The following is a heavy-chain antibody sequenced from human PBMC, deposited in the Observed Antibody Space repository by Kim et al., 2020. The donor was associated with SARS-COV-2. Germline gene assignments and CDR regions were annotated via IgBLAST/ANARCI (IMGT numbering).Heavy chain of an antibody. CDR1: GFTFSSYN. CDR3: ARAAAGSNDY. V-gene: IGHV3-48*02. D-gene: IGHD6-13*01. CDR2: ISNSGSTI. Sequence: GGSLRLSCAASGFTFSSYNMNWVRQAPGKGLEWVSYISNSGSTIYYADSVKGRFTISRDNAKNSLYLQMNSLRDEDTALYYCARAAAGSNDYWGQGTLVTVAS. J-gene: IGHJ4*02.